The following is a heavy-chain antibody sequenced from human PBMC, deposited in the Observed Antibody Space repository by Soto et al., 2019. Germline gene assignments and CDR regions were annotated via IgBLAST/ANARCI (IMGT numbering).Heavy chain of an antibody. D-gene: IGHD3-10*02. CDR1: GFSLSTSGVG. V-gene: IGHV2-5*01. Sequence: QITLKESGPMLVKPTQTLTLTCTFSGFSLSTSGVGVAWIRQPPGKALEWLALLYWNDILRYSPPLKSRLTITKDTAKIQVVLTMTNMDPVDTATYYCAHNLSTRFTMFGDGIDVWGQGITVTVSS. CDR3: AHNLSTRFTMFGDGIDV. J-gene: IGHJ6*01. CDR2: LYWNDIL.